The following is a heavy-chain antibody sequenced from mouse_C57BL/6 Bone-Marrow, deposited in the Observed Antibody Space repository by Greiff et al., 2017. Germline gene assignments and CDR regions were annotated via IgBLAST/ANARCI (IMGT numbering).Heavy chain of an antibody. CDR2: ISYSGST. CDR3: AREGYYYGGWYFDV. CDR1: GYSITSDY. V-gene: IGHV3-8*01. D-gene: IGHD1-1*02. J-gene: IGHJ1*03. Sequence: EVQLVESGPGLAKPSQTLSLTCSVTGYSITSDYWNWIRKFPGNKLEYMGYISYSGSTYYNPSLKSRISIPRDTSKNQYYLQLNSVTTEGTATYYCAREGYYYGGWYFDVWCTGTTVTVAS.